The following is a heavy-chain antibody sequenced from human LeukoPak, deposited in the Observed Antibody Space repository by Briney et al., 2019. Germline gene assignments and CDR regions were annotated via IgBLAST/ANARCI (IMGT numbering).Heavy chain of an antibody. J-gene: IGHJ6*03. V-gene: IGHV3-9*01. CDR3: AKDETVVVPAAITPYYYYYYMDV. CDR2: ISWNSGSI. CDR1: GFTFDDYA. Sequence: QSGGSLRLSCAASGFTFDDYAMHWVRQAPGKGLEWVSGISWNSGSIGYADSVKGRFTISRDNAKNSLYLQMNSLRAEDTALYYCAKDETVVVPAAITPYYYYYYMDVWGKGTTVTVSS. D-gene: IGHD2-2*01.